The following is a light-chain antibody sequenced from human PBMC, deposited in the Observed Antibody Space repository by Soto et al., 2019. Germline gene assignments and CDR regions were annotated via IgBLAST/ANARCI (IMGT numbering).Light chain of an antibody. Sequence: QSALTQPPSASGSPGQSVTSSCTGSSSDVGGYNYVSWYHQHPGKAPKLMIYEVSKRPSGVPDRLSGSKSGNTASLTVAGLQAEDEADYCCSSYGGSNTVVFGGGTKLTVL. J-gene: IGLJ2*01. CDR3: SSYGGSNTVV. CDR2: EVS. V-gene: IGLV2-8*01. CDR1: SSDVGGYNY.